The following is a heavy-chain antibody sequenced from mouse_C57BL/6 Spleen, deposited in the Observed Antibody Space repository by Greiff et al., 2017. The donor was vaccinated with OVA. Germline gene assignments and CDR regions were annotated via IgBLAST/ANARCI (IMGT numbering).Heavy chain of an antibody. Sequence: EVTVVESGEGLVKPGGSLKLSCAASGFTFSSYAMSWVRQTPEKRLEWVAYISSGGDYIYYADSVKGRFTIYRDNARNTLYLQMSSLKSEDTAMYYCTRDTGTFAYWGQGTLVTVSA. CDR3: TRDTGTFAY. V-gene: IGHV5-9-1*02. CDR2: ISSGGDYI. D-gene: IGHD4-1*01. J-gene: IGHJ3*01. CDR1: GFTFSSYA.